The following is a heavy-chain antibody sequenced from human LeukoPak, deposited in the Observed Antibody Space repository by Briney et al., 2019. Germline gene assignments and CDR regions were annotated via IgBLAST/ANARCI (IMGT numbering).Heavy chain of an antibody. CDR3: ATDVTGSEDR. J-gene: IGHJ5*02. CDR2: MDTDGRTT. D-gene: IGHD6-25*01. Sequence: GGSLRLSCVVSGFTFGNFWMHWVRQVPGKGLVWVARMDTDGRTTDYADSVKGRFTISRDNARNTLYLQMRSLSAADTALYYCATDVTGSEDRWGPGTLVTVSS. V-gene: IGHV3-74*01. CDR1: GFTFGNFW.